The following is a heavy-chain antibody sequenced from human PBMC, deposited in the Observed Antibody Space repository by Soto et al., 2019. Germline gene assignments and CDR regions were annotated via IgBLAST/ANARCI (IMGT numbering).Heavy chain of an antibody. CDR2: ISSSSSYT. CDR3: FPSLRDYGMDV. Sequence: RVSGTPGGSLRLSCAASGFTFSDYYMSWIRQAPGKGLEWVSYISSSSSYTNYADSVKGRFTISRDNAKNSLYLQMNSLRAEDTAVYYCFPSLRDYGMDVWGQGTTVTVSS. CDR1: GFTFSDYY. D-gene: IGHD3-9*01. J-gene: IGHJ6*02. V-gene: IGHV3-11*06.